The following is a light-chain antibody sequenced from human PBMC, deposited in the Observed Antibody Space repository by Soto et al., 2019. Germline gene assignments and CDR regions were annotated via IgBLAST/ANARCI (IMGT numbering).Light chain of an antibody. CDR1: QSVSSN. CDR2: GAY. V-gene: IGKV3-15*01. Sequence: EIVMTQSPATLSVSPGERATLSCRASQSVSSNLAWYQQKPGQAHRLLIYGAYTRATGIPARFSGSGSGTDFTLTISSLQPEDFATYYCQQSYSTPLTFGGGTKVDIK. J-gene: IGKJ4*01. CDR3: QQSYSTPLT.